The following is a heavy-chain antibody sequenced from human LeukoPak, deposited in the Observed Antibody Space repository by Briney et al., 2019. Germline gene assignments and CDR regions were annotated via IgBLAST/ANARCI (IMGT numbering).Heavy chain of an antibody. CDR1: GFTFSSYS. Sequence: GGSLRLSCAASGFTFSSYSMNWVRQAPGKGLEWVSYISSSSSTIYYADSVKGRFTISRDNAKNSLYLQMNSLRAEDTVVYYCARDFRGDYDSSGYDYWGQGTLVTVSS. CDR3: ARDFRGDYDSSGYDY. V-gene: IGHV3-48*01. CDR2: ISSSSSTI. D-gene: IGHD3-22*01. J-gene: IGHJ4*02.